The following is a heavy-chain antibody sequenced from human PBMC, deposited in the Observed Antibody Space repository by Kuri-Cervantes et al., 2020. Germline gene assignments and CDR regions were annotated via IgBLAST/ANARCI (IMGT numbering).Heavy chain of an antibody. D-gene: IGHD3-22*01. Sequence: SVKVSCKASGGTFSSYAISWVRQAPGQGLEWMGGIIPIFGTANYAQRFQGRVTITTDESTSTAYMELSSLRSEDTAVYYCTRDGYYDSSGYYSWGQGTLVTVSS. CDR1: GGTFSSYA. CDR3: TRDGYYDSSGYYS. CDR2: IIPIFGTA. V-gene: IGHV1-69*05. J-gene: IGHJ4*02.